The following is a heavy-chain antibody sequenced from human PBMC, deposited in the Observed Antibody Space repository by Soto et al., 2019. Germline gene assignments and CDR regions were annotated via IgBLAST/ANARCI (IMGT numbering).Heavy chain of an antibody. CDR1: GFTFHYYA. V-gene: IGHV3-30-3*01. D-gene: IGHD5-18*01. CDR3: ARDHIWLDAFGHHFDL. J-gene: IGHJ4*02. CDR2: ISNDGTNK. Sequence: GGSLRLSCASSGFTFHYYAMHCFRQAPSNGLDWVAAISNDGTNKYYADSVKGRFTISRDNSKNTVYLQMNSLRADDTAVYYCARDHIWLDAFGHHFDLWGQGTLVTVSS.